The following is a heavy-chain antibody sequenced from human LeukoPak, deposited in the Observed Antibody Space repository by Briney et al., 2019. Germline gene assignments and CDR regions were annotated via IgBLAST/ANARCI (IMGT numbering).Heavy chain of an antibody. CDR2: INPSGGST. Sequence: ASVKVSCKASGYTFTSYYMRWVRQAPGQGLEWMGIINPSGGSTSYAQKFQGRVTMTRDTSTSTVYMELSSLRSEDTAVYYCARDYDILTGYLGDDYWGQGTLVTVSS. D-gene: IGHD3-9*01. V-gene: IGHV1-46*01. CDR3: ARDYDILTGYLGDDY. CDR1: GYTFTSYY. J-gene: IGHJ4*02.